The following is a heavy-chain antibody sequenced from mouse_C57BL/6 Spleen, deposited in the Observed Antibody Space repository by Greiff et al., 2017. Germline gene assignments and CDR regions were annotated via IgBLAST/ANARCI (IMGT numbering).Heavy chain of an antibody. J-gene: IGHJ2*01. Sequence: QVQLQQSGAELARPGASVKMSCKASGYTFTSYTMHWVKQRPGQGLEWIGYINPSSGYTKYNQKFKDKATLTADKSSSTAYMQLSSLTSEDSAVYYYARGLENYFDYWGQGTTLTVSS. CDR3: ARGLENYFDY. CDR2: INPSSGYT. CDR1: GYTFTSYT. V-gene: IGHV1-4*01. D-gene: IGHD3-1*01.